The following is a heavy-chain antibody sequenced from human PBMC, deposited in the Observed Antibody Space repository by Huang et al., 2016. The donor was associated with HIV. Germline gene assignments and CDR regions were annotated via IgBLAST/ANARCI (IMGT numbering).Heavy chain of an antibody. D-gene: IGHD3-22*01. CDR1: GGSFRNFA. J-gene: IGHJ4*02. CDR3: ATVDYYDTSGPQRGYFDN. V-gene: IGHV1-69*01. Sequence: QVQLVQSGAEVKKPGSSVKVSCKASGGSFRNFAIGWGRQATGQGLEWMGGVIPTLGTANNAQKFQGRVTIIADESTSTAYMELSSLRSEDTAVYYCATVDYYDTSGPQRGYFDNWGQGTLVTVSS. CDR2: VIPTLGTA.